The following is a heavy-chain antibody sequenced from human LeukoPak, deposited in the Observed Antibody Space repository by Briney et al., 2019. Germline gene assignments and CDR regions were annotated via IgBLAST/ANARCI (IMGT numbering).Heavy chain of an antibody. CDR1: GFIFSSYG. V-gene: IGHV3-30*02. J-gene: IGHJ4*02. CDR2: IRYDGSNK. CDR3: ARINYRPIIKFFDF. Sequence: GGSLRLSCAASGFIFSSYGVHWVRLAPGKGLEWVAFIRYDGSNKYYADSVRGRFTISRDNPKNTLYLQMNSLRAEDTAVYYCARINYRPIIKFFDFWGQGTLVTVSS. D-gene: IGHD4-11*01.